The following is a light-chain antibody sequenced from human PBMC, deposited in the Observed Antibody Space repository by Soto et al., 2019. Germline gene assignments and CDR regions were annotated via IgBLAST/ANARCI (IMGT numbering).Light chain of an antibody. J-gene: IGLJ1*01. Sequence: QSVMTQPPSASGSPGQSVTISCTGTSSDVGAYDYVSWYQQHPGKAPKLMIYEINKRPSWVPDRFSGSKSGNTASLTVSGLQAEDKADYYCSAFAGSNNFPYVFGTGTKVTVL. CDR3: SAFAGSNNFPYV. CDR1: SSDVGAYDY. CDR2: EIN. V-gene: IGLV2-8*01.